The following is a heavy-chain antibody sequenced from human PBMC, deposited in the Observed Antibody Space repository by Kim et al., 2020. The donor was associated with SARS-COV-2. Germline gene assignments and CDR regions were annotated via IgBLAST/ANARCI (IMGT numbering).Heavy chain of an antibody. CDR3: ARITHYDYVWGSYRYSEAFDI. CDR2: IYYSGST. Sequence: SETLSLTCTVSGGSVSSGSYYWSWIRQPPGKGLEWIGYIYYSGSTNYNPSLKSRVTISVDTSKNQFSLKLSSVTAADTAVYYCARITHYDYVWGSYRYSEAFDIWGQGTMVTVSS. V-gene: IGHV4-61*01. D-gene: IGHD3-16*02. CDR1: GGSVSSGSYY. J-gene: IGHJ3*02.